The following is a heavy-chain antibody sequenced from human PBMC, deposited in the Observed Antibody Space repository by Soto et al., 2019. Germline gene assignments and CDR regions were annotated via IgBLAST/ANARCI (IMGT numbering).Heavy chain of an antibody. J-gene: IGHJ6*02. CDR1: GGTFSSYA. Sequence: QVQLVQSGAEVKKPGSSVKVSCKASGGTFSSYAISWVRQAPGQGLEWMGGIIPIFGTANYAQKFQGRVTITADESTSTAYMKLSSLRSEDTAVYNCARAIVLVPAALRYYYYGMDVWGQGTTVTVSS. CDR2: IIPIFGTA. D-gene: IGHD2-2*01. V-gene: IGHV1-69*12. CDR3: ARAIVLVPAALRYYYYGMDV.